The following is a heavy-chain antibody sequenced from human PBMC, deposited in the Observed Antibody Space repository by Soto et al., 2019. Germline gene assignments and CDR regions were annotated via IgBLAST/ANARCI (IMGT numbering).Heavy chain of an antibody. Sequence: QVQLVGSGGGVVQPGRSLRLSCAASGFTFSSYAMHWVRQAPGKGLEWVAVISYDGSNKYYADSVKGRFTISRDNSKNTLYLQMNSLRAEDTAVYYCARAPVDYYDSSGYYYIWGQGTLVTVSS. CDR3: ARAPVDYYDSSGYYYI. CDR2: ISYDGSNK. V-gene: IGHV3-30-3*01. CDR1: GFTFSSYA. D-gene: IGHD3-22*01. J-gene: IGHJ4*02.